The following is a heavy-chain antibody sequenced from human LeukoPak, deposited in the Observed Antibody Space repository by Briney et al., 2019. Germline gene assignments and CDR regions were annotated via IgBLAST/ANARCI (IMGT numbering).Heavy chain of an antibody. Sequence: SETLSLTCTVSGGSISSYYWGWIRQPPGKGLEWIGSIYHSGNTYYNPTLKSRVTISVDTSKNQFSLKLSSVTAADTAVYYCARQDYYDSSRFDPWGQGTLVTVSS. CDR3: ARQDYYDSSRFDP. CDR2: IYHSGNT. V-gene: IGHV4-38-2*02. D-gene: IGHD3-22*01. J-gene: IGHJ5*02. CDR1: GGSISSYY.